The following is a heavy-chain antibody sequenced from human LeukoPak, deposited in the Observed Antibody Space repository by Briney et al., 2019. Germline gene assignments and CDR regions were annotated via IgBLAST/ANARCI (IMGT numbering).Heavy chain of an antibody. CDR1: GFTFSSYA. CDR3: ARVLRYGQERGWFDP. CDR2: ISGSGGST. V-gene: IGHV3-23*01. D-gene: IGHD5-18*01. J-gene: IGHJ5*02. Sequence: PGGSLRLSCAASGFTFSSYAMSWVRQAPGKGLEWVSAISGSGGSTYYADSVKGRFTISRDNSKNTLYLQMNSLRAEDTAVYYCARVLRYGQERGWFDPWGQGTLVAVSS.